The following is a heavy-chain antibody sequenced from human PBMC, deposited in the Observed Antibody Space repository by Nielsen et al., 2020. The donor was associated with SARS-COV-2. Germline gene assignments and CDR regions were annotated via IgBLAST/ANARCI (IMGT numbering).Heavy chain of an antibody. CDR2: IDPSDSYT. J-gene: IGHJ4*02. Sequence: GGSLRLSCKGSGYSFTSYWISWVRQMPGKGLEWMGRIDPSDSYTNYSPSFQGHVTISADKSISTAYLQWSSLKASDTAMYYCARRRDDRYLYYFDYWGQGTLVTVSS. CDR1: GYSFTSYW. CDR3: ARRRDDRYLYYFDY. V-gene: IGHV5-10-1*01. D-gene: IGHD5-24*01.